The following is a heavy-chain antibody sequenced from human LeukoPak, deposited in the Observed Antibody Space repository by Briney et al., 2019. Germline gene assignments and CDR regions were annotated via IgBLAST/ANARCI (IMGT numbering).Heavy chain of an antibody. CDR2: LSYDGNTK. CDR1: GFTFNTYA. D-gene: IGHD1-26*01. V-gene: IGHV3-30*04. J-gene: IGHJ4*02. Sequence: GGSLRLSCAASGFTFNTYAMHWVRQAPDKGLEWVVLLSYDGNTKYYADSVKGRFTISRDISKNMLYLQMSSLRPEDTALYYCAKDQGWELRGYFDYWGQGTLVTVSS. CDR3: AKDQGWELRGYFDY.